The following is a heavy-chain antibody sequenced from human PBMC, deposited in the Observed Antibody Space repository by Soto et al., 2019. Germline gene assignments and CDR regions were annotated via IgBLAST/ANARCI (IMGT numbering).Heavy chain of an antibody. J-gene: IGHJ4*02. CDR3: ARDQGSGWYDQYYFDY. Sequence: ASVKVSCKASGYTFTSYGISWVRQAPGQGLEWMGWISAYNGNTNYAQKLQGRVTMTTDTSTSTAYMELRSLRSDDTAVYYCARDQGSGWYDQYYFDYWGQGTLVTVSS. D-gene: IGHD6-19*01. V-gene: IGHV1-18*01. CDR2: ISAYNGNT. CDR1: GYTFTSYG.